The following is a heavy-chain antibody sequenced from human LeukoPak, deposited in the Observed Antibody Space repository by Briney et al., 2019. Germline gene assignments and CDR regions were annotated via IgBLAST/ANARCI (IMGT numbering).Heavy chain of an antibody. Sequence: GGSLRLSCAASGFTFSSYAMSWVRQAPGKGLEWVSAISGSGGSTYYADSVKGRFTISRDNSKNTLYLQMNSLRGEDTATYYCAKDAVRGSGRINWFDSWGQGTLVTVSS. D-gene: IGHD3-10*01. J-gene: IGHJ5*01. CDR3: AKDAVRGSGRINWFDS. CDR1: GFTFSSYA. V-gene: IGHV3-23*01. CDR2: ISGSGGST.